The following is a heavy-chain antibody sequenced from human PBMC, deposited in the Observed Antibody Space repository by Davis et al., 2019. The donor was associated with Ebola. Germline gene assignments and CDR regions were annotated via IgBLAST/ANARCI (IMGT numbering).Heavy chain of an antibody. D-gene: IGHD4-11*01. CDR2: VILKSGAT. Sequence: SVKVSCKASGYTFPYYNIHWMRQAPGQGLEWLGRVILKSGATNYAQKFQGRVTMTRDTSISTVYMELSSLRYDDTADYYCARGHNYAHEYWGQGTLVTVSS. V-gene: IGHV1-2*06. CDR3: ARGHNYAHEY. J-gene: IGHJ4*02. CDR1: GYTFPYYN.